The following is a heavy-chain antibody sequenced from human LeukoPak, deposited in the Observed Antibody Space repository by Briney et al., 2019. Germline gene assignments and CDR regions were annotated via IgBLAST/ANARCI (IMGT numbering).Heavy chain of an antibody. J-gene: IGHJ5*02. CDR3: ARVIWSATMVRGATGWFYP. V-gene: IGHV1-69*05. D-gene: IGHD3-10*01. CDR1: GGTFSSYA. Sequence: GASVKVSCKASGGTFSSYAISWVRQAPGQGLEWMGGIIPIIGTANYAQKFQGRVTITTDESTCTAYMELSSLRSEDTALYYCARVIWSATMVRGATGWFYPWGQGTLVTVSS. CDR2: IIPIIGTA.